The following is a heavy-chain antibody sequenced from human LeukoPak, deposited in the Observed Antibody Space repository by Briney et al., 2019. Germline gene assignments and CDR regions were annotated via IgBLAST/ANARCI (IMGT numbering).Heavy chain of an antibody. CDR2: ISAYNGNT. CDR3: ARGKEVITMLRGLKPGYYFDY. CDR1: GYTFTSYG. V-gene: IGHV1-18*01. J-gene: IGHJ4*02. D-gene: IGHD3-10*01. Sequence: ASVKVSCKASGYTFTSYGISWVRQAPGHGLEWMGWISAYNGNTNYAQKLQGRVTMTTDTSTSTAYMELRSLRSDDTAVYYCARGKEVITMLRGLKPGYYFDYWGQGTLVTVSS.